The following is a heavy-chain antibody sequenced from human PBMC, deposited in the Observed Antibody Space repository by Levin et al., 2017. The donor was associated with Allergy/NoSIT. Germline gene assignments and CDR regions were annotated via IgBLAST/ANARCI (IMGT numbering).Heavy chain of an antibody. J-gene: IGHJ4*02. D-gene: IGHD2-21*02. V-gene: IGHV3-30*04. CDR3: SLAYCGGDCYPAPLGDY. CDR1: GFTFSSYA. CDR2: ISYDGSNK. Sequence: GGSLRLSCAASGFTFSSYAMHWVRQAPGKGLEWVAVISYDGSNKYYADSVKGRFTISRDNSKNTLYLQMNSLRAEDTAVYYCSLAYCGGDCYPAPLGDYWGQGTLVTVSS.